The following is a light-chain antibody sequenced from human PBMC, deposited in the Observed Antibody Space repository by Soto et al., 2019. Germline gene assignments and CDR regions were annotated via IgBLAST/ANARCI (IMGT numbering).Light chain of an antibody. CDR1: QSVRTY. J-gene: IGKJ1*01. V-gene: IGKV3-11*01. CDR2: DAS. CDR3: QQRSNWPPTWT. Sequence: IVLTQSPVTLSLSPGERATLSCRASQSVRTYLAWYQVKPGQAPRLLIYDASRRASGVPARFSGSGSGTDFTLTISSLEPEDFAVYYCQQRSNWPPTWTFGQGTKVDIK.